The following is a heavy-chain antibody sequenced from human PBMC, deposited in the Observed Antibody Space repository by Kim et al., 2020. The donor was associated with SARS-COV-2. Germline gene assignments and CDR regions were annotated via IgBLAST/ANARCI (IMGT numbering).Heavy chain of an antibody. Sequence: GGSLRLSCAASGFTFSSYYMPWVRQAPGKGLEWVSVIWYYGINKHYADSVRGRFAISRDNANNSLFLHRNSLRADDTAVYYCAGSFLNNQQWLPHWGQGTLVTVSS. CDR3: AGSFLNNQQWLPH. CDR1: GFTFSSYY. CDR2: IWYYGINK. V-gene: IGHV3-33*03. D-gene: IGHD6-19*01. J-gene: IGHJ4*02.